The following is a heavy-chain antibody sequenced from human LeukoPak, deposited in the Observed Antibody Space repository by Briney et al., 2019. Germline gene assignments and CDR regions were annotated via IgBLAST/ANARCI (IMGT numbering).Heavy chain of an antibody. CDR2: VHYIGTT. CDR1: GGSISTIDYY. Sequence: SETLSLTCTVSGGSISTIDYYWTWIRQPPGKGLEWIGSVHYIGTTYSSPSLKSRVTMSVDPSKNQFSLKLTSVTAADTAVYYCGRITIFGVVDYWGQGTLVTVSS. V-gene: IGHV4-39*01. J-gene: IGHJ4*02. CDR3: GRITIFGVVDY. D-gene: IGHD3-3*01.